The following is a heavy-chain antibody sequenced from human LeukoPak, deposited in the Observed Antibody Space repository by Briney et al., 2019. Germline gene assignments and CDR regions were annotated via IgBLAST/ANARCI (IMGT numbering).Heavy chain of an antibody. CDR1: GCTFSGYY. CDR2: INPNSGGT. Sequence: ASVKVSCKASGCTFSGYYMHWVRQAPGQGLEWMGWINPNSGGTNYAQKFQGRVTMTRDTSISTAYMELSRLRSDDTAVYYCARTHYYDSSGDNWFDPWGQGTLVTVSS. CDR3: ARTHYYDSSGDNWFDP. J-gene: IGHJ5*02. D-gene: IGHD3-22*01. V-gene: IGHV1-2*02.